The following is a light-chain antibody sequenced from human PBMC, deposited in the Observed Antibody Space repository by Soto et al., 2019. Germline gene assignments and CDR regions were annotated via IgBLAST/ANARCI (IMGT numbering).Light chain of an antibody. J-gene: IGKJ1*01. CDR1: QSISSW. Sequence: DIQMTQSPSTLSASVGDRVTIACRASQSISSWLAWYQQKPGKAPKLLIYEASNLESGVPSRFSGSGSGTEFTLTISSLQPDDFATYYCQQYYSYPRTFGQGTKVDIK. V-gene: IGKV1-5*03. CDR3: QQYYSYPRT. CDR2: EAS.